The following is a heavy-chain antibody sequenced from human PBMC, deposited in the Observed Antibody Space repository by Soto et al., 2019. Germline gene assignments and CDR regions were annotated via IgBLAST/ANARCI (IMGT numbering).Heavy chain of an antibody. CDR2: MDSYTGNT. CDR3: ATGSQTLDY. Sequence: QAQLVQSGAEVKKPGASVKVSCKASGYTLSTYDINWVRQAAGRGLEWMGWMDSYTGNTGYAQECQGRLIMTRDTSINAAYMELSSLQSEDTAVYFCATGSQTLDYWGQGTLVTVSS. CDR1: GYTLSTYD. V-gene: IGHV1-8*01. J-gene: IGHJ4*02.